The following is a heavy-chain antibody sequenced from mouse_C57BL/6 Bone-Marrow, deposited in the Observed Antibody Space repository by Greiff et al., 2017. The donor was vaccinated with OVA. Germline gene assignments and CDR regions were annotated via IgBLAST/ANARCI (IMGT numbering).Heavy chain of an antibody. CDR2: IDPSDSET. D-gene: IGHD1-1*01. V-gene: IGHV1-52*01. J-gene: IGHJ2*01. CDR3: ARSYYYGNYYFDY. CDR1: GYTFTSYW. Sequence: QVQLQQPGAELVRPGSSVKLSCKASGYTFTSYWMHWVKQRPIQGLEWIGNIDPSDSETHYNQKFKDKATLTVDKSSSIAYMQLSSLTSEDSAVYYCARSYYYGNYYFDYWGQGTTLTVSS.